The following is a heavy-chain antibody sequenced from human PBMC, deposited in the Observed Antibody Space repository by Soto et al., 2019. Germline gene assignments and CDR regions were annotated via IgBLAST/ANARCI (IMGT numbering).Heavy chain of an antibody. J-gene: IGHJ5*02. CDR2: IYPDDSDT. D-gene: IGHD3-3*01. Sequence: PGESLKISCKGSGYSFTNYWIGWVRQMPGKGLEWMGMIYPDDSDTKYSPSFQGQVTFSADKSINTAYLQWSSLKASYTAIYYCARLEWLSLAAWFDPWGQETLVTVSS. V-gene: IGHV5-51*01. CDR1: GYSFTNYW. CDR3: ARLEWLSLAAWFDP.